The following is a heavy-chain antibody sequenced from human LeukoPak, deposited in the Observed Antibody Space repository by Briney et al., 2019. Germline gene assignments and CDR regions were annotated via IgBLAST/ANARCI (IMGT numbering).Heavy chain of an antibody. J-gene: IGHJ6*03. CDR2: IYHSGST. CDR1: GGSISSGGYY. V-gene: IGHV4-30-2*01. Sequence: PSQTLSLTCTVSGGSISSGGYYWSWIRQPPGKGLEWIGYIYHSGSTYYNPSLKSRVTISVDSSKNQFSLKLSSVTAADTAVYYCASFPDYYCSSTSCYLAKYYMDVWGKGTTVTVSS. D-gene: IGHD2-2*01. CDR3: ASFPDYYCSSTSCYLAKYYMDV.